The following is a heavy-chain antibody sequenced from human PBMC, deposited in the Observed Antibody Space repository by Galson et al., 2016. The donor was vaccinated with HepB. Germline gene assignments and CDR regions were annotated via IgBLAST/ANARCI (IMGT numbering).Heavy chain of an antibody. CDR2: IIPILGIA. Sequence: SVKVSCKASGGTFSSYTISWVRQAPGQGLEWMGRIIPILGIANYAQKFQGRVTITADKSTSTAYMELSSLRSEDTAVYYCARDLSLTIFGVVNYRVPGYWGQGTLVTVSS. D-gene: IGHD3-3*01. J-gene: IGHJ4*02. V-gene: IGHV1-69*04. CDR1: GGTFSSYT. CDR3: ARDLSLTIFGVVNYRVPGY.